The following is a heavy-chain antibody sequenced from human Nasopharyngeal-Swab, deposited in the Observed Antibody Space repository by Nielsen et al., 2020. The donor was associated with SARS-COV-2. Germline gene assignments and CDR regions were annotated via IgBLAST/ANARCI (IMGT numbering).Heavy chain of an antibody. J-gene: IGHJ4*02. CDR2: IYYSGST. CDR3: ARQVGATVLDY. V-gene: IGHV4-39*01. Sequence: ETLSLTCTVSGGSISSSSYYWGWIRQPPGKGLEWIGSIYYSGSTYYNPSLKSRVTISVDTSKNQFSLKLSSVTAADTAVYYCARQVGATVLDYWGQGTLVTVSS. CDR1: GGSISSSSYY. D-gene: IGHD1-26*01.